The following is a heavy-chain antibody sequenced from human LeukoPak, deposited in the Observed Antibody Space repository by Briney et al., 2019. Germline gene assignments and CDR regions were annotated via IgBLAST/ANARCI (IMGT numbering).Heavy chain of an antibody. CDR2: ITGNGGTT. V-gene: IGHV3-23*01. CDR3: ARDPIAVVGGGSFDY. Sequence: PGGSLRLSCAASGFTFDDYGLSWVRQAPGKGLEWVSGITGNGGTTYYADSVKGRFTISRDNSKNTVYLEMNSLVAEDTAVYYCARDPIAVVGGGSFDYWGQGILVTVSS. CDR1: GFTFDDYG. J-gene: IGHJ4*02. D-gene: IGHD6-19*01.